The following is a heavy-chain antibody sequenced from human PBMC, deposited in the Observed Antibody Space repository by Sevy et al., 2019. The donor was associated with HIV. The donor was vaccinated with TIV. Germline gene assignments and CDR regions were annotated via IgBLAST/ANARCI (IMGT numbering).Heavy chain of an antibody. D-gene: IGHD2-8*01. CDR2: LSFGCGEI. CDR1: GFTFSKYS. J-gene: IGHJ4*02. Sequence: GWSLRLSCAASGFTFSKYSMSWVRHPPGKGLEWVSTLSFGCGEINYADSVKGRFTISRDNSKSSVYLQMNNLRPEDTAVYYCAREGCTKPHDYWGQGTLVTVSS. V-gene: IGHV3-23*01. CDR3: AREGCTKPHDY.